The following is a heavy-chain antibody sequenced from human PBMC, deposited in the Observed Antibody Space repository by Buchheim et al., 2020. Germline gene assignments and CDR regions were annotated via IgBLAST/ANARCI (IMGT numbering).Heavy chain of an antibody. CDR3: ARDPLEAVAGTSRAFDY. CDR2: IWYDGSNK. V-gene: IGHV3-33*01. CDR1: GFTFSSYG. J-gene: IGHJ4*02. Sequence: QVQLVESGGGVVQPGRSLRLSCAASGFTFSSYGMHWVRQAPGKGLEWVAVIWYDGSNKYYADSVKGRFTISRDNAKNTLYLQMNSLRAEDTAVYYCARDPLEAVAGTSRAFDYWGQGTL. D-gene: IGHD6-19*01.